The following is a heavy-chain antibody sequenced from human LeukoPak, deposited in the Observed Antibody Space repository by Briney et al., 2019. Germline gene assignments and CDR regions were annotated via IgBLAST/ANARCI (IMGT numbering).Heavy chain of an antibody. V-gene: IGHV3-30*18. CDR2: ISYDGSNK. J-gene: IGHJ4*02. CDR3: AKQMDHLHSSSWLWGFDY. D-gene: IGHD6-13*01. CDR1: GFTFSSYG. Sequence: PGGSLRLSCAASGFTFSSYGMHWVRQAPGKGLEWVAVISYDGSNKYYADSVKGRFTISRDNSKNTLYLQMNSLRAEDTAVYYCAKQMDHLHSSSWLWGFDYWGQGTLVTVSS.